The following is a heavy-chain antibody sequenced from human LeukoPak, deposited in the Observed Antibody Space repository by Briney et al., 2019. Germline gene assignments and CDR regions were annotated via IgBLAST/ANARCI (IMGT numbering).Heavy chain of an antibody. D-gene: IGHD6-6*01. J-gene: IGHJ4*02. CDR2: IFYTGDN. CDR1: GGSISGSY. Sequence: PSETLSPTCTVSGGSISGSYWSWIRQPPGKGLEWIGYIFYTGDNNYNPSLKTRATVSMDTSKNQFSLKMTSVTAADTAVYYCARHTYARPFDFWGQGTLVTVSS. CDR3: ARHTYARPFDF. V-gene: IGHV4-59*08.